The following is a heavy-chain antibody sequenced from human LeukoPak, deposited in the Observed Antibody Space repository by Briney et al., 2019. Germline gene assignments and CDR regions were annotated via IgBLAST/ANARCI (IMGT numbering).Heavy chain of an antibody. V-gene: IGHV4-59*08. Sequence: SETLSLTCTVSGGSISSYYWSWIRQPPGKGLEWIGYIYYSGSTNYNPSLKSRVTISVDTSKNQFSLKLSSVTAADTAVYYCARHQFHLYYYDSSGYYPWYFDYWGQGTLVTVSS. CDR3: ARHQFHLYYYDSSGYYPWYFDY. J-gene: IGHJ4*02. D-gene: IGHD3-22*01. CDR1: GGSISSYY. CDR2: IYYSGST.